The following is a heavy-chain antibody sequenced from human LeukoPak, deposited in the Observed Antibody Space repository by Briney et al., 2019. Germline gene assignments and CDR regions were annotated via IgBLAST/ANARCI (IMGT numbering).Heavy chain of an antibody. CDR3: AKASSDSSGYYYEVDY. CDR1: GFTFSSYG. CDR2: ISYDGSNK. Sequence: GGSLRLSCAASGFTFSSYGMHWVRQAPGKGLEWVAVISYDGSNKCYADSVKGRFTISRDNSKNTLYLQMNSLRAEDTAVYYCAKASSDSSGYYYEVDYWAREPWSPSPQ. J-gene: IGHJ4*02. D-gene: IGHD3-22*01. V-gene: IGHV3-30*18.